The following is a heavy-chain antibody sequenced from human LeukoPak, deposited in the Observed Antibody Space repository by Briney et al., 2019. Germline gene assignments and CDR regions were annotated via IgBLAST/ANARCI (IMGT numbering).Heavy chain of an antibody. D-gene: IGHD3-22*01. CDR2: ISGSGGST. J-gene: IGHJ5*02. V-gene: IGHV3-23*01. CDR1: GFTFSSYA. CDR3: AKGSSGYFVDL. Sequence: GGSLRLSCAASGFTFSSYAMSWVRQAPGKGLEWVSAISGSGGSTYYADSVKGRFTISRDNSKNTLFLQMDSLRAEDTALYYCAKGSSGYFVDLWGQGTLVTVSS.